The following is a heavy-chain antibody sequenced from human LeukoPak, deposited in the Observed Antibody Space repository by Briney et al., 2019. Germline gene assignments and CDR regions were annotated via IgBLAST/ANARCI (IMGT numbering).Heavy chain of an antibody. CDR2: ISGSGGST. V-gene: IGHV3-23*01. Sequence: GGSLRLSCAASGFTFSSYAMSWVRQAPGNGLEWVSAISGSGGSTYYADSVKGRFTISRDNSKNTLYLQMNSLRAEDTAVYYCAKVGYSGYENEYYFDYWGQGTLVTVSS. CDR3: AKVGYSGYENEYYFDY. J-gene: IGHJ4*02. CDR1: GFTFSSYA. D-gene: IGHD5-12*01.